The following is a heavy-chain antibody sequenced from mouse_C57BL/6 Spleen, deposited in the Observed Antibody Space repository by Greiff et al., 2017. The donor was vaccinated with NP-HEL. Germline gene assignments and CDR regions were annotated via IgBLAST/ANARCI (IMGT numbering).Heavy chain of an antibody. CDR2: ISSGSSTI. CDR3: ARGNYGAMDY. Sequence: EVKLVESGGGLVKPGGSLKLSCAASGFTFSDYGMHWVRQAPEKGLEWVAYISSGSSTIYYADTVKGRFTISRDNAKNTLFLQMTSLRSEDTAMYYCARGNYGAMDYWGQGTSVTVSS. CDR1: GFTFSDYG. J-gene: IGHJ4*01. V-gene: IGHV5-17*01. D-gene: IGHD2-1*01.